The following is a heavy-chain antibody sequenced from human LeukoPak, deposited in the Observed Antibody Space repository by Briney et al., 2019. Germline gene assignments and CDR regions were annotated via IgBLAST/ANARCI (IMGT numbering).Heavy chain of an antibody. Sequence: ASVKVSCKASGYTFTGYYMHWGRQAPGQGLEWMGWINPNSGGTNYAQKFQGRVTMTRDTSISTAYMELSRLRSDDTAVYYCARAYSGWPPFDYWGQGTLVTVSS. V-gene: IGHV1-2*02. CDR2: INPNSGGT. CDR1: GYTFTGYY. J-gene: IGHJ4*02. CDR3: ARAYSGWPPFDY. D-gene: IGHD6-19*01.